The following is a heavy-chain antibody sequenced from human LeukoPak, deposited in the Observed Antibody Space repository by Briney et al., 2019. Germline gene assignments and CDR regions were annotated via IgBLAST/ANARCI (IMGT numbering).Heavy chain of an antibody. CDR1: GFTFSSYS. V-gene: IGHV3-21*01. CDR3: ARDELRVGWRELPEYFQH. CDR2: ISSSSSYI. Sequence: GGSLRLSCAASGFTFSSYSMNWVRQAPGRGLEWVSSISSSSSYIYYADSVKGRFTISRDNAKNSLYLQMNSLRAEDTAVYYCARDELRVGWRELPEYFQHWGQGTLVTVSS. D-gene: IGHD1-26*01. J-gene: IGHJ1*01.